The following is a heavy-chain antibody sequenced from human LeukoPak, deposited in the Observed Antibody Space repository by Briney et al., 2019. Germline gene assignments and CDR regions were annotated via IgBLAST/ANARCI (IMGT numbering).Heavy chain of an antibody. D-gene: IGHD3-9*01. CDR1: GFTFSSYA. V-gene: IGHV3-23*01. CDR2: ISGSGGST. Sequence: GGSLRLSCAASGFTFSSYAMSWVRQAPGKGLEWVSAISGSGGSTYYADSVKGRFTISRDNSKNTLYLQMNSLRGEDTAVYYCAKDLGLRYFDWLLNWGQGTLVTVPS. J-gene: IGHJ4*02. CDR3: AKDLGLRYFDWLLN.